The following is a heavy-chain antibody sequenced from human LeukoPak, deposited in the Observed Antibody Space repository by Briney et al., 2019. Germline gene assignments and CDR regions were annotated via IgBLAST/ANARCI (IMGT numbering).Heavy chain of an antibody. V-gene: IGHV4-59*01. Sequence: SETLSHTCTVSGGSISSYYWSWIRQPPGKGLEWIGYIYYSGSTNYNPSLKSRVTISVDTSKNQFSLKLSSVTAADTAVYYCARGNYGDYWYFQHWGQGTLVTVSS. D-gene: IGHD4-17*01. CDR1: GGSISSYY. CDR2: IYYSGST. CDR3: ARGNYGDYWYFQH. J-gene: IGHJ1*01.